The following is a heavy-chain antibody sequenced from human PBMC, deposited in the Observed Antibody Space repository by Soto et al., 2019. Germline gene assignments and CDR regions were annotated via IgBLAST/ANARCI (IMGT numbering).Heavy chain of an antibody. CDR3: ATLPRFDSSGYHYPTRDY. CDR1: GFTFRDYA. Sequence: PGGSLRLSCTASGFTFRDYALSWFRQAPGKGLEWLSFIKSEIYGGTIEYAASVKGRFSISRDDSKNIAYLQMNSLKIEDTAVYYCATLPRFDSSGYHYPTRDYWGHGTLVTGSS. J-gene: IGHJ4*01. CDR2: IKSEIYGGTI. D-gene: IGHD3-22*01. V-gene: IGHV3-49*03.